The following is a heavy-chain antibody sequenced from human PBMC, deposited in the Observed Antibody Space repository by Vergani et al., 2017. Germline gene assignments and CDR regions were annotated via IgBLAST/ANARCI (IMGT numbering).Heavy chain of an antibody. D-gene: IGHD6-13*01. J-gene: IGHJ6*02. Sequence: QVQLQESGPALVRPSQTPSLTCTVSGGSISSGSYYWCWFRQPAGKGLEWIGRFYTGGGTSYNPSLKSRVTISVDTSKNQFSLQLSSVTAADTAVYYCARDPLYSTTWPFLLLDMDVWGQGTTVTVSS. CDR2: FYTGGGT. CDR1: GGSISSGSYY. V-gene: IGHV4-61*02. CDR3: ARDPLYSTTWPFLLLDMDV.